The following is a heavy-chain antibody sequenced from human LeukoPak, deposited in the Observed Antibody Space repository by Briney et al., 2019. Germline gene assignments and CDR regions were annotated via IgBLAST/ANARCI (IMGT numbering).Heavy chain of an antibody. CDR2: INTDGSST. CDR3: ARATGSGHWNWFDP. Sequence: GGSLRLSCAASGFTFSSYWMHWVRQAPGKGLVWVSRINTDGSSTSYADSVKGRFTISRDNAKNTLYLQMNSLRAEDTAVYYCARATGSGHWNWFDPWGQGTLVTVSS. D-gene: IGHD3-22*01. V-gene: IGHV3-74*01. J-gene: IGHJ5*02. CDR1: GFTFSSYW.